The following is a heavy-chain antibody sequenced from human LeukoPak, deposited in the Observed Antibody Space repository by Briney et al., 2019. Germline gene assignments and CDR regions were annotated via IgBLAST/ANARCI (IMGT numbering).Heavy chain of an antibody. J-gene: IGHJ4*02. CDR3: ARCSSGWYGVDY. D-gene: IGHD6-19*01. Sequence: PGGSLRLSCAASGFTFSSYGMHWVRQAPGKGLEWVAVIWYDGSNKYYADSVKGRFTISRDNSKNTLYLQMNSLSAEDTAVYYCARCSSGWYGVDYWGQGTLVTVSS. CDR2: IWYDGSNK. V-gene: IGHV3-33*01. CDR1: GFTFSSYG.